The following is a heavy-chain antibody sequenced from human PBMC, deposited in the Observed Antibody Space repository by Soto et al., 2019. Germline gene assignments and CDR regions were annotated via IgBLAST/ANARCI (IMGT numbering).Heavy chain of an antibody. Sequence: TLSLTCTVSGGSISSGGYYWSWIRQHPGKGLEWIGYIYYSGSTYYNPSLKSRVTISVDTSKNQFSLKLSSVTAADTAVNYCARDSTRLDVFDPWGQGTLVTVSS. CDR2: IYYSGST. D-gene: IGHD2-2*01. V-gene: IGHV4-31*03. CDR1: GGSISSGGYY. J-gene: IGHJ5*02. CDR3: ARDSTRLDVFDP.